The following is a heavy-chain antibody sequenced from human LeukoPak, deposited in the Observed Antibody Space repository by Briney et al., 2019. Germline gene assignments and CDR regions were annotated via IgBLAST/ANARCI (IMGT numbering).Heavy chain of an antibody. CDR2: ISGYNGNT. D-gene: IGHD4-11*01. Sequence: ASVKVSCKASGYTFISYGISWVRQAPGQGLEWMGWISGYNGNTNYGQKFQGRVTLTTDTSTSTAYMELWSLRSDDTAVYYFARDDYSKANWFDPWGDGILVSVSS. J-gene: IGHJ5*02. V-gene: IGHV1-18*01. CDR3: ARDDYSKANWFDP. CDR1: GYTFISYG.